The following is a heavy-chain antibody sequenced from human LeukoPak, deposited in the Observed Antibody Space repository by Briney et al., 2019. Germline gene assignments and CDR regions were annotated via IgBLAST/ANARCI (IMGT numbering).Heavy chain of an antibody. CDR2: IIPIFGTA. D-gene: IGHD5-24*01. J-gene: IGHJ4*02. CDR3: ARSGGDGYNLVYFDY. V-gene: IGHV1-69*06. Sequence: SVKVSCKASGGTFSSNAISWVRQAPGQGLEWMGGIIPIFGTANYAQKFQGRVTITADKSTSTAYMELSSLRSEDTAVYYCARSGGDGYNLVYFDYWGQGTLVTVSS. CDR1: GGTFSSNA.